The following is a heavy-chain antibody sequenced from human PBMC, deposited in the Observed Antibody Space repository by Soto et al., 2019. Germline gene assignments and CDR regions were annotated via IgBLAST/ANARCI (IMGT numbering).Heavy chain of an antibody. CDR2: ISFHGTKE. V-gene: IGHV3-30-3*01. Sequence: QVQLVESGGGVVQPGTSLRLSCVTSGFIFNNYALYWVRQAPGKGLEWVASISFHGTKENYADSVKGRCSISRDKSKKGMHLERNRLRGEGTAVYYCAGEVVDWQYCDYGGQGTLVTV. D-gene: IGHD2-15*01. CDR1: GFIFNNYA. J-gene: IGHJ4*02. CDR3: AGEVVDWQYCDY.